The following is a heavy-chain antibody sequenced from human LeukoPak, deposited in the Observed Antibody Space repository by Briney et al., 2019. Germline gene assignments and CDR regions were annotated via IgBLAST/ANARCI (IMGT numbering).Heavy chain of an antibody. CDR1: GYTFTAYY. D-gene: IGHD2-2*02. V-gene: IGHV1-2*02. Sequence: ASVKVSCKASGYTFTAYYMHWVRQAPGQGLEWMGWINPNSGGTNYAQKFQGRVTMTTDTSTSTAYMELRSLRSDDTAVYYCARDPYCSSTSCYSYYYGMDVWGQGTTVTVSS. CDR2: INPNSGGT. J-gene: IGHJ6*02. CDR3: ARDPYCSSTSCYSYYYGMDV.